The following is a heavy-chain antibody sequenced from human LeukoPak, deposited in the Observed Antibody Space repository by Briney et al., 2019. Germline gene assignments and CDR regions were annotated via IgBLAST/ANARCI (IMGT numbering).Heavy chain of an antibody. Sequence: ASVKVSCKASGYTFTTYDINWVRQATGQGLEWMGWMNPNSGNTGYAQKFQGRVTMTRNTSIGTAFMELSGLRCEDTAVYFCARRNTAMVAGLDYWGQGSLVTVSS. V-gene: IGHV1-8*01. D-gene: IGHD5-18*01. CDR2: MNPNSGNT. CDR3: ARRNTAMVAGLDY. J-gene: IGHJ4*02. CDR1: GYTFTTYD.